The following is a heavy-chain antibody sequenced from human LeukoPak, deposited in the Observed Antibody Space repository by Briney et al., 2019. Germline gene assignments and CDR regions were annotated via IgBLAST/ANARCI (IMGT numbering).Heavy chain of an antibody. CDR2: ISSSAGTI. V-gene: IGHV3-11*04. Sequence: GGSLRLSCAASGFTLRDYYMSWIRQAPGKGLEWISYISSSAGTIHYVDSVRGRFTISRDNAKNSLYLQMDSLRVEDTAVYYCATSVTRRRLDWFIDLWGRGTLVSVSS. CDR3: ATSVTRRRLDWFIDL. D-gene: IGHD4-17*01. CDR1: GFTLRDYY. J-gene: IGHJ2*01.